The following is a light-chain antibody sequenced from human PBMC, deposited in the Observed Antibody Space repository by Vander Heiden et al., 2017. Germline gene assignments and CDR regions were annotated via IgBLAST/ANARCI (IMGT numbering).Light chain of an antibody. CDR2: WAS. J-gene: IGKJ3*01. CDR1: QSVLHSSNNKNY. Sequence: DIVMTQSPDSLAVSLGERATIKCKSSQSVLHSSNNKNYLAWYQQKPGQPPKLLIYWASTRDSGVPDRISGSGSGTDFTLTISSLQAEDVAVYYCLQYYTTPSTFGPGTTVDIK. V-gene: IGKV4-1*01. CDR3: LQYYTTPST.